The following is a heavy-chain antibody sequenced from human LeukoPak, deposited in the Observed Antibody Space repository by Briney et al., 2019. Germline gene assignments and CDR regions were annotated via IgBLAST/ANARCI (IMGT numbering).Heavy chain of an antibody. CDR3: ATPAYGGNSDYYFDY. D-gene: IGHD4-23*01. CDR2: FDPEDGET. CDR1: GYTLTELS. V-gene: IGHV1-24*01. J-gene: IGHJ4*02. Sequence: DSVKVSCKVSGYTLTELSMHWVRQAPGKGLEWMGGFDPEDGETIYAQKFQGRVTMTEDTSTDTAYMELSSLRSEDTAVYYCATPAYGGNSDYYFDYWGQGTLVTVSS.